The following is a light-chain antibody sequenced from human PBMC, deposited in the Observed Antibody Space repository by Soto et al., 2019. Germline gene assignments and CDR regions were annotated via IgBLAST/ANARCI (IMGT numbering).Light chain of an antibody. CDR3: QQYNDWPRT. V-gene: IGKV3-15*01. J-gene: IGKJ1*01. CDR1: QSVSSN. CDR2: GAS. Sequence: DIVMTQSPATLSVSPGERATLSCRASQSVSSNLAWYQQKRGQAPRLLMYGASTRATGIPVRFSGSGSGTEFTLIISSLQSEDFAAYYCQQYNDWPRTFGQGTKVEIK.